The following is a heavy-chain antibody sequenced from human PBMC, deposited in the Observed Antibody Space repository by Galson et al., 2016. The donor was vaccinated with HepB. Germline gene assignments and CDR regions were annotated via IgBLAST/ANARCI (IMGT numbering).Heavy chain of an antibody. D-gene: IGHD3-16*01. Sequence: SLRLSCAASGFSFNSNTMHWARQAPGKGLEWVALISSDGSHKYYADSVKGRFTISRDNPKNTLYLQMDSLRAEDTAVFYCAKRGGLDYYFDYWGQGTLVTVSS. CDR3: AKRGGLDYYFDY. J-gene: IGHJ4*02. CDR1: GFSFNSNT. V-gene: IGHV3-30*18. CDR2: ISSDGSHK.